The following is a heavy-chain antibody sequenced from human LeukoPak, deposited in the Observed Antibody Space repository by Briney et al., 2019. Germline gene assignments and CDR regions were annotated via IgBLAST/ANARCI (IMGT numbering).Heavy chain of an antibody. Sequence: SETLSLTCTVSGGSISSSSYYWGWIRQPPGKGLEWIGRIYYSGSTYYNPSLKSRVTISVDTSKNQFSLKLSSVTAADTAVYYCARGRRRIQLWTRDAFDIWGQGTMVTVSS. CDR2: IYYSGST. CDR1: GGSISSSSYY. CDR3: ARGRRRIQLWTRDAFDI. D-gene: IGHD5-18*01. V-gene: IGHV4-39*01. J-gene: IGHJ3*02.